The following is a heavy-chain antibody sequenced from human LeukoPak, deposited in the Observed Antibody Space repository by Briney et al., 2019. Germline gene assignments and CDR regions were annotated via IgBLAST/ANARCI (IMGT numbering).Heavy chain of an antibody. D-gene: IGHD3-22*01. CDR2: IIPILCIA. Sequence: SVKVSCKASGGTFSSYTISWVRQAPGQGLEWIGRIIPILCIANYAQKFQGRVTITADKSTSTAYMELSSLRSEDTAVYYCAREGYYCDSSGYPRLDYWGQGTLVTVSS. V-gene: IGHV1-69*04. J-gene: IGHJ4*02. CDR1: GGTFSSYT. CDR3: AREGYYCDSSGYPRLDY.